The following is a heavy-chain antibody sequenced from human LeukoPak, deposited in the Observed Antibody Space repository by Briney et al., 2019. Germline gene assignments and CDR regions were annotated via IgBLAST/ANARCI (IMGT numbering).Heavy chain of an antibody. CDR1: GGTFSSYA. CDR2: IIPIFGTA. V-gene: IGHV1-69*05. J-gene: IGHJ6*03. Sequence: GASVKVSCKASGGTFSSYAISWVRQAPGQGLEWMGGIIPIFGTANYAQKFQGRVTITTDESTSTAYMELSSLRSEDTAVYYCARGAGIAAAGTDYYYYYYMDVWGKGTTVTVSS. D-gene: IGHD6-13*01. CDR3: ARGAGIAAAGTDYYYYYYMDV.